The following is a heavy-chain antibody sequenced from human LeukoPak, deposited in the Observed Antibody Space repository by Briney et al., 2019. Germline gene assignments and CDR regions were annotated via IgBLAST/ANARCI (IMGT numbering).Heavy chain of an antibody. D-gene: IGHD3-16*01. CDR2: IYHSGST. CDR1: GYSISSGYY. Sequence: SETLSLTCTVSGYSISSGYYWGWIRQPPGKGLEWIGSIYHSGSTYYNPSLKSRVTISVDTSKNQFSLKLSSVTAADTAVYYCARTIMTFPFDYWGQGTLVTVSS. CDR3: ARTIMTFPFDY. J-gene: IGHJ4*02. V-gene: IGHV4-38-2*02.